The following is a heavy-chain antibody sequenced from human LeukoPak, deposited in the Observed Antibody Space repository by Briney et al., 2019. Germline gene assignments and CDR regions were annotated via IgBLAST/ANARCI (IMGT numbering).Heavy chain of an antibody. D-gene: IGHD3-3*01. V-gene: IGHV3-33*01. CDR3: AGGEYDFWSGYYLGGLY. Sequence: PGGSLRLSCAASGFTFSSYGMHWVRQAPGKGLEWVAVIWYDGSNKYYADSVKGRFTISRDNSKNTLYLQMNGLRAEDTAVYYCAGGEYDFWSGYYLGGLYWGQGTLVTVSS. CDR1: GFTFSSYG. CDR2: IWYDGSNK. J-gene: IGHJ4*02.